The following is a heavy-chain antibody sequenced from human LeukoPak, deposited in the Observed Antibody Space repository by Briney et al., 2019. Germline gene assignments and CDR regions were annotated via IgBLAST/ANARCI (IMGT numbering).Heavy chain of an antibody. CDR1: GFTFDDYA. J-gene: IGHJ4*02. CDR3: AKVNTMIVVVAPFDY. CDR2: ISLNSGSI. Sequence: SLRLSSAASGFTFDDYAMHWVRHGPGKGLEWVSGISLNSGSIVYADSVKGRFTISRDNAKNSLYLQMNSLRAEYTAFYYCAKVNTMIVVVAPFDYWGQGTLVTVSS. V-gene: IGHV3-9*01. D-gene: IGHD3-22*01.